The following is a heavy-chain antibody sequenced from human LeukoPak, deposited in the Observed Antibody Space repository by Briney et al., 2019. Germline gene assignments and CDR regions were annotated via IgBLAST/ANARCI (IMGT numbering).Heavy chain of an antibody. V-gene: IGHV1-18*01. Sequence: ASVKVSCKASGGTFSSYAISWVRQAPGQGLEWMGWISAYNGNTNYAQKLQGRVTMTTDTSTSTAYMELRSLRSDDTAVYYCARDPVDYDFWSGFDAFDIWGQGTMVTVSS. CDR2: ISAYNGNT. D-gene: IGHD3-3*01. CDR3: ARDPVDYDFWSGFDAFDI. CDR1: GGTFSSYA. J-gene: IGHJ3*02.